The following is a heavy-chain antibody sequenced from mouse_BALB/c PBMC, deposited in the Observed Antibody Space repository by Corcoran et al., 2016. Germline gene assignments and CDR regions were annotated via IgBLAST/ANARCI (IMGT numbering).Heavy chain of an antibody. D-gene: IGHD2-1*01. Sequence: EVKLLESGGGLVQPGGSLKLSCAASGFDFSRYWMSWVRLAPGKGLEWIGEINPDSSTINYTPSLKDKFIISRDNAKNTLYLQMSKVRSEDTALYYCARLGNYGWFAYWGQGTLVTVSA. CDR1: GFDFSRYW. CDR2: INPDSSTI. J-gene: IGHJ3*01. CDR3: ARLGNYGWFAY. V-gene: IGHV4-1*02.